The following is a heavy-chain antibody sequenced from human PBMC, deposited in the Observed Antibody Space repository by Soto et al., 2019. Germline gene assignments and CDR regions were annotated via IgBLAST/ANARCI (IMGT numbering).Heavy chain of an antibody. D-gene: IGHD6-19*01. J-gene: IGHJ4*02. V-gene: IGHV3-11*01. Sequence: QVQLVESGGGLVKTGVSLRLSCAASGFTFSNYYMAWIRQAPGKGLECLSYISSREVTIYYADSVKGRFTISRDNTKNSLYLKMSSLRDEDTGVYYCARVSASGLHVNGRDYFDSWGQGTLVTVSS. CDR2: ISSREVTI. CDR1: GFTFSNYY. CDR3: ARVSASGLHVNGRDYFDS.